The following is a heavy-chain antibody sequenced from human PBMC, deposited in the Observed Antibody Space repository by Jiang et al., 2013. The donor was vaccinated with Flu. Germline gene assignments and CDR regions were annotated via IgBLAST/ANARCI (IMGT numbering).Heavy chain of an antibody. CDR2: ISYDESAK. Sequence: PGKGLEWVAVISYDESAKYYADSVKGRFTISRDISKNTLYLQMNSLRSEDTALYYCARDAGYSTGWYPGNWGQGTLVTVSS. CDR3: ARDAGYSTGWYPGN. J-gene: IGHJ4*02. D-gene: IGHD6-19*01. V-gene: IGHV3-30*03.